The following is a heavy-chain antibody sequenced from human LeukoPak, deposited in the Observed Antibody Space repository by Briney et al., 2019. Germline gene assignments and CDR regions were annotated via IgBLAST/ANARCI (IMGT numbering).Heavy chain of an antibody. J-gene: IGHJ4*02. CDR3: ARYSSGWYMSVYYFDY. CDR1: GGSISSYY. Sequence: SETLSLTCTVSGGSISSYYWSWIRQPPGKGPEWIGYIYYSGSTNYNPSLKSRVTISVDTSKNQFSLKLSSVTAADTAVYYCARYSSGWYMSVYYFDYWGQGTLVTVSS. CDR2: IYYSGST. D-gene: IGHD6-19*01. V-gene: IGHV4-59*01.